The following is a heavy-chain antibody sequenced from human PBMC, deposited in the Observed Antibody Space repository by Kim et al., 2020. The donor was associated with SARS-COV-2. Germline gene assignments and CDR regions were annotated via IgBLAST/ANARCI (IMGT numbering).Heavy chain of an antibody. CDR2: INHSGST. J-gene: IGHJ5*02. CDR3: ARGNVLLWFGEPEGRFDP. D-gene: IGHD3-10*01. V-gene: IGHV4-34*01. CDR1: GGSFSGYY. Sequence: SETLSLTCAVYGGSFSGYYWSWIRQPPGKGLEWIGEINHSGSTNYNPSLKSRVTISVDTSKNQFSLKLSSVTAADTAVYYCARGNVLLWFGEPEGRFDPWGQGTLVTVSS.